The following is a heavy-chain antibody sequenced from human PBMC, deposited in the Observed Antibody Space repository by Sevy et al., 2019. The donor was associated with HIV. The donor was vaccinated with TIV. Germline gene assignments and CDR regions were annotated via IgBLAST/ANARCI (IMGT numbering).Heavy chain of an antibody. CDR3: ARDQSTITMVRGVISIGMDV. CDR1: GYSISSGYY. Sequence: SETLSLTCAVSGYSISSGYYWGWIRQPPGKGLEWIGSIYHSGSTYYNPSLKSRVTISVDTSKNQFSLKLSSVTAADTAGYYCARDQSTITMVRGVISIGMDVWGQGTTVTVSS. J-gene: IGHJ6*02. CDR2: IYHSGST. V-gene: IGHV4-38-2*02. D-gene: IGHD3-10*01.